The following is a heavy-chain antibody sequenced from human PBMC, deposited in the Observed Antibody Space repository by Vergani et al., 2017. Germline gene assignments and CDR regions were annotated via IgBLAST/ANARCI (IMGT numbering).Heavy chain of an antibody. CDR2: ISSGGGDI. J-gene: IGHJ1*01. V-gene: IGHV3-23*01. Sequence: EVQLLESGGGLVQPGGSRRRSCAGAGFTFDTYTMAYVRQAPGKGLEWVATISSGGGDIFYADSVKGRFTISRDNSKNTLFLQMNSLKDEDTAVYYCTTAXGLYYLHGEYFQYWGRGTLVSVSS. CDR1: GFTFDTYT. D-gene: IGHD3-10*01. CDR3: TTAXGLYYLHGEYFQY.